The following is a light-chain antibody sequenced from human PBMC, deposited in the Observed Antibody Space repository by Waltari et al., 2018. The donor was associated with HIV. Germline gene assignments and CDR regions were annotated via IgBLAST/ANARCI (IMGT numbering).Light chain of an antibody. CDR3: GTWDSSLSAGGV. J-gene: IGLJ2*01. CDR2: DNN. Sequence: QSVLTQPPSVSAAPGQKVTISCSGSSSNIGNNYVSWYQQPPGPAPKLLIYDNNKRPSGIPDRVSGSKAGTSATLGITGLQTGDEADYYCGTWDSSLSAGGVFGGGTKLTVL. V-gene: IGLV1-51*01. CDR1: SSNIGNNY.